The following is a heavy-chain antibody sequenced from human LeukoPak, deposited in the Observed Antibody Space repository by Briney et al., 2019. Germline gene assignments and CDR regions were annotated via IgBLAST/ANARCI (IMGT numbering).Heavy chain of an antibody. Sequence: SETLSLTCSVSGGSISSGGYYWSWMRQHPGKGLEWIGYIYYSGSTYYNPSLRSRVTISVDTSKNQFSLKLSSVTAADTAVYYCARSLNIAWASQFDPWGQGTLVTVSS. CDR1: GGSISSGGYY. V-gene: IGHV4-31*03. J-gene: IGHJ5*02. D-gene: IGHD5-12*01. CDR3: ARSLNIAWASQFDP. CDR2: IYYSGST.